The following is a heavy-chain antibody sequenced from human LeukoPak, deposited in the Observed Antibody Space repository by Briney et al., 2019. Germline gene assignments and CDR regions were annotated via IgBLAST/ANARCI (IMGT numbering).Heavy chain of an antibody. J-gene: IGHJ6*02. Sequence: GGSLRLSCAASGFTFSSYDMRWVRQATGKGLEWVSAIGTAGDAYYPASVKGRFTISRENAKNSLYLQMNSLRSGDTAVYYCARASGSTDYYYGSGSTQDVYYYGMDVWGQGTTVTVSS. CDR1: GFTFSSYD. V-gene: IGHV3-13*01. CDR2: IGTAGDA. D-gene: IGHD3-10*01. CDR3: ARASGSTDYYYGSGSTQDVYYYGMDV.